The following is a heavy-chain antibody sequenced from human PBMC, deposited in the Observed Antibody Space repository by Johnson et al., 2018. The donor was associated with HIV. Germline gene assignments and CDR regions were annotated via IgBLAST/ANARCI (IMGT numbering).Heavy chain of an antibody. V-gene: IGHV3-30*14. J-gene: IGHJ3*02. CDR3: ARDRRYYDRSGYYHDAFDI. CDR1: GFTFSSYA. Sequence: QVQLVESGGGVVQPGRSLRLSCAASGFTFSSYAMHWVRQAPGKGLEWVAVISYDGSNKNYADSVKGRFTISRDNSQNTLYLQMNSLRAEDTAVYYCARDRRYYDRSGYYHDAFDIWGQGTMVTVSS. D-gene: IGHD3-22*01. CDR2: ISYDGSNK.